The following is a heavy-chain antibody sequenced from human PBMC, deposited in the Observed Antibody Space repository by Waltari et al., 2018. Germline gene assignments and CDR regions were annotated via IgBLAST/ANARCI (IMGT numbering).Heavy chain of an antibody. Sequence: EVQLVESGGGLVQPGGSLRLSCAVSGFTLSNYWMGWVRQAAGKGLEWVAGRKEDGGRKDYVDSVKGRFTISRDNAKSTLYLQMNSLRAEDTAVFYCVRNRGWQQFDFWGQGTLVTVSS. CDR2: RKEDGGRK. CDR1: GFTLSNYW. J-gene: IGHJ4*02. V-gene: IGHV3-7*01. D-gene: IGHD2-15*01. CDR3: VRNRGWQQFDF.